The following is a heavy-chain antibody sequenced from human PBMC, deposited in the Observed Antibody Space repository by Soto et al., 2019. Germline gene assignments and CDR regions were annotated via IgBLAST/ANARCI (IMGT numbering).Heavy chain of an antibody. CDR1: GFTFDDYA. J-gene: IGHJ3*02. CDR3: ATAFDI. Sequence: GGSLRLSCAASGFTFDDYAMHWVRQAPGKGLEWVSGISGSGGSTDYADSVKGRFTISRDNSKNTLYLQMNSLRAEDTAVYYCATAFDIWGQGTMVTVSS. V-gene: IGHV3-23*01. CDR2: ISGSGGST.